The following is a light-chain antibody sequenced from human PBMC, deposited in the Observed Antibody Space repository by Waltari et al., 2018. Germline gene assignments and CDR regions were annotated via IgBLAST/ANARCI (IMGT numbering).Light chain of an antibody. V-gene: IGLV2-14*03. J-gene: IGLJ1*01. CDR1: RSDVGTHTY. CDR2: DVS. Sequence: QSALTQPASVSGSPGQSITISCTGTRSDVGTHTYVSWYQQRPGKAPDLIIFDVSNWPSGVSIRFSGSKSGNTASLTISGLQAEDEADYYCNSYTNSGTYVFGSGTKVTVL. CDR3: NSYTNSGTYV.